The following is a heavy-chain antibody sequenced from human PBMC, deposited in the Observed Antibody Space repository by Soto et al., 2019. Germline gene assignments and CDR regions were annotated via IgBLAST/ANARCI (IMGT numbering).Heavy chain of an antibody. CDR1: GYTFTSYG. D-gene: IGHD2-15*01. Sequence: QVQLVQSGAEVKKPGASVKVSCKASGYTFTSYGISWVRQAPGQGLEWMGWISAYNGNTNYAQKLQGRVTMTTDTSTSTAYMELRSLRSDDTAVYYCARDHGVHCSGGSCYSVKTYYYYGMDVWGQGTTVTVSS. V-gene: IGHV1-18*01. J-gene: IGHJ6*02. CDR3: ARDHGVHCSGGSCYSVKTYYYYGMDV. CDR2: ISAYNGNT.